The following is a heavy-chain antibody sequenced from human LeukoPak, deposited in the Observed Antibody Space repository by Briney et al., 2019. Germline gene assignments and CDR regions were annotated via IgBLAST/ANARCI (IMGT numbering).Heavy chain of an antibody. V-gene: IGHV4-59*12. J-gene: IGHJ4*02. D-gene: IGHD1-1*01. CDR1: GGSIRSYY. CDR2: IYSSGST. CDR3: ARAAKLYYFDY. Sequence: PSETLSLTCTVSGGSIRSYYWSWIRQPPGKGLEWIGYIYSSGSTNYNPSLKSRVTISVDTSKNQFSLKLSSVTAADTAVYYCARAAKLYYFDYWGQGTLVTVSS.